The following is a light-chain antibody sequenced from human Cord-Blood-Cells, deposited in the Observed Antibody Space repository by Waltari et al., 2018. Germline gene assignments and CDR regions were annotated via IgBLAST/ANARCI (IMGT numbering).Light chain of an antibody. J-gene: IGLJ3*02. CDR1: SSDVGGYNY. V-gene: IGLV2-14*01. CDR3: SSYTSSSTWV. CDR2: DVS. Sequence: QSALTQPASVSGSPGQSITISSTGTSSDVGGYNYVSWYQQHPGKAPKLMIYDVSKWPSGVSNRFSGSKSGNTASLTISGLQAEDEADYYCSSYTSSSTWVFGGGTKLTVL.